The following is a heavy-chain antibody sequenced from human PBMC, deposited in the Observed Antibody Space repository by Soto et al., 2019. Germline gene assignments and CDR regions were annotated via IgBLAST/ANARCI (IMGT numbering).Heavy chain of an antibody. CDR2: IRGTGGT. Sequence: PGGSLRLSCSASGFTLSSYGMSWVRQAPGMGLEWVSTIRGTGGTYYADSVKGRFTISRDNSKNTLYLQMNSLRAEDTAVYYCAKDVNNDVLAGYYYYWGQGTLVTV. J-gene: IGHJ4*02. D-gene: IGHD3-9*01. V-gene: IGHV3-23*01. CDR1: GFTLSSYG. CDR3: AKDVNNDVLAGYYYY.